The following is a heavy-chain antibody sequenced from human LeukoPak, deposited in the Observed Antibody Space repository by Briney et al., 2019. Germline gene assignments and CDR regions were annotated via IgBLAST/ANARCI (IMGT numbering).Heavy chain of an antibody. CDR3: ARAKRPMVLDH. CDR1: GFTFSTYW. CDR2: IKPDGSDG. D-gene: IGHD3-10*01. Sequence: PGGSLRLSCAASGFTFSTYWMNWVRLAPGKGLEWVANIKPDGSDGYYVDSVKGRFTLSRDNAQNSLYLQMNSLRDDDTAVYYCARAKRPMVLDHWGQATLVTVSS. V-gene: IGHV3-7*03. J-gene: IGHJ4*02.